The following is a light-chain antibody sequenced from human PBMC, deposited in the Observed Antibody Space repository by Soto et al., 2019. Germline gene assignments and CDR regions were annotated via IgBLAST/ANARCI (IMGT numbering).Light chain of an antibody. V-gene: IGLV6-57*01. CDR1: RGSIASNY. CDR2: EDN. J-gene: IGLJ3*02. Sequence: NFMLTQPHSVSESPGKTVIISCTRSRGSIASNYVQWDQQRPGSSPTTVIYEDNQRPSGVPDRFSGSIDSSSNSASLTISGLETEDEADYYCQSYDATKQVFGGGTKRT. CDR3: QSYDATKQV.